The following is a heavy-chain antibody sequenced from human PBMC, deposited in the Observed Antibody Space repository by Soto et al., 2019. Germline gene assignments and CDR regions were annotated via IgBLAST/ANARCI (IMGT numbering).Heavy chain of an antibody. CDR3: ARSIYGSGSYYNGGHFDY. V-gene: IGHV4-39*01. J-gene: IGHJ4*02. CDR2: IYYSGST. D-gene: IGHD3-10*01. CDR1: GGSISSSSYY. Sequence: QLQLQESGPGLVKPSETLSLTCTVSGGSISSSSYYWGWIRQPPGKGLEWIGSIYYSGSTYYNPSLKSRGTISVDTSKNQFSLKLSSVTAADTAVYYCARSIYGSGSYYNGGHFDYWGQGTLVTVSS.